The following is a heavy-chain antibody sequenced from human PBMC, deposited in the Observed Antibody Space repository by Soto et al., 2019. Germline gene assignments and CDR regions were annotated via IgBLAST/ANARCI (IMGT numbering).Heavy chain of an antibody. V-gene: IGHV1-18*04. D-gene: IGHD3-22*01. CDR3: TRDITMIVVVPYF. Sequence: ASVKVSCKASGYTFTSYGISWVRQAPRQGLEWMGWISAYNGNTNYAQKLQGRVTMTTDTSTSTAYMELRNLRSDDTAVYSGTRDITMIVVVPYFCGQGPLVTV. J-gene: IGHJ4*02. CDR2: ISAYNGNT. CDR1: GYTFTSYG.